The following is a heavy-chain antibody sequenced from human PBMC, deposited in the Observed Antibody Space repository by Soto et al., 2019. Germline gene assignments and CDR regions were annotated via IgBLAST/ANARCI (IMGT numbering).Heavy chain of an antibody. J-gene: IGHJ6*02. CDR2: IIPIFGTA. Sequence: QVQLVQSGAEVKKPGSSVKVSCKASGGTFSSYAINWVRQAPGQGLEWMGGIIPIFGTANYAQKFQGRVTITADDSTSTAYMELSSLRSEDTAVYYCARGSGGSSYYYCGMDVWGQGTTVTVSS. CDR1: GGTFSSYA. D-gene: IGHD2-15*01. V-gene: IGHV1-69*12. CDR3: ARGSGGSSYYYCGMDV.